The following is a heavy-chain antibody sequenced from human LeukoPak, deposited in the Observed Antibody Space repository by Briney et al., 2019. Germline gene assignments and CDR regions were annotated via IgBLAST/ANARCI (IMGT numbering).Heavy chain of an antibody. J-gene: IGHJ5*02. V-gene: IGHV3-23*01. CDR2: VSGSGGST. CDR1: GFTFSSCD. D-gene: IGHD2-15*01. CDR3: AKGGGGNWFDP. Sequence: GGSLRLSCAASGFTFSSCDMHWVRQAPGKGLEWVSAVSGSGGSTYYADSVKGRFTISRDNSKNTLYLQMNSLRAEDTAVYYCAKGGGGNWFDPWGQGTLVTVSS.